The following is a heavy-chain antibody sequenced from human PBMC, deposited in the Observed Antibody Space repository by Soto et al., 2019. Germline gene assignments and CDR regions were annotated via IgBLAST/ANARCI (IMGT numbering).Heavy chain of an antibody. V-gene: IGHV1-3*01. D-gene: IGHD2-2*01. CDR2: INAGNGNT. CDR3: ARVFIVVVPAASYYYYYMDV. J-gene: IGHJ6*03. Sequence: QVQLVQSGAEVKKPGASVKVSCKASGYTFTSYAMHWVRQAPGQRLEWMGWINAGNGNTKYSQKFQGRVTITRDTSASTAYMELSSLRSEDTAVYYCARVFIVVVPAASYYYYYMDVWGKGTTVTVSS. CDR1: GYTFTSYA.